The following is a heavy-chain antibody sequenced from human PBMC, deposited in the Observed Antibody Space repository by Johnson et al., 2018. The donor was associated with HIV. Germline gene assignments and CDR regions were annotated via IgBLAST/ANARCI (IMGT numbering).Heavy chain of an antibody. CDR3: VKDDCFDSSGKGGFDAFDI. J-gene: IGHJ3*02. Sequence: QEKLVESGGGLVQPGGSLRLSCAASGFTVSSNYMSWVRQAPGKGLEWVAVIWYDGNNKYYADSVKGRFAISRDNSKNTLYLQMNSLSAEDTAVYYCVKDDCFDSSGKGGFDAFDIWGQGTMVTVSS. D-gene: IGHD3-22*01. CDR1: GFTVSSNY. V-gene: IGHV3-30*02. CDR2: IWYDGNNK.